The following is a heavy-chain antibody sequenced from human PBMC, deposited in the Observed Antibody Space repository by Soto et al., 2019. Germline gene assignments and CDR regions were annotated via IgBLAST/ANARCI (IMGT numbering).Heavy chain of an antibody. CDR3: AKDPPRYCSSTSCSLLDY. J-gene: IGHJ4*02. Sequence: EVQLLESGGGLVQPGGSLRLSCAASGFTFSSYAMSWVRQAPGKGLEWVSAISGSGGSTYYADSVKGRFTISRDNSKNTLYLQMNSLRAEDTAVYYCAKDPPRYCSSTSCSLLDYWGQGTLVTVSS. V-gene: IGHV3-23*01. CDR2: ISGSGGST. D-gene: IGHD2-2*01. CDR1: GFTFSSYA.